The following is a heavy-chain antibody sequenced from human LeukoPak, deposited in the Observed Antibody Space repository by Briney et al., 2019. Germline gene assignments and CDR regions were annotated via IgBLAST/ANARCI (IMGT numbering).Heavy chain of an antibody. CDR1: GGSISSGGYY. D-gene: IGHD2-21*02. J-gene: IGHJ4*02. CDR2: IYYSGST. CDR3: ARGGGGDRKYYFDY. Sequence: PSETLSLTCTVSGGSISSGGYYWSWIRQHPGKGLEWIGYIYYSGSTNYNPSLKSRVTISVDTSKNQFSLKLSSVTAADTAVYYCARGGGGDRKYYFDYWGQGTLVTVSS. V-gene: IGHV4-61*08.